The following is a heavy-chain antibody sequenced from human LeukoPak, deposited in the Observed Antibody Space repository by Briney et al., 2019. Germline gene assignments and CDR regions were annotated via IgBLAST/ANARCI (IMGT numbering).Heavy chain of an antibody. CDR3: ARGDYYDSSGYYWDY. CDR1: GGSFSGYY. CDR2: INHSGST. Sequence: SETLSPTCAVYGGSFSGYYWSWIRQPPGKGLEWIGEINHSGSTNYNPSLKSRVTISVDTSKNQFSLKLSSVTAADTAVYYCARGDYYDSSGYYWDYWGQGTLVTVSS. D-gene: IGHD3-22*01. J-gene: IGHJ4*02. V-gene: IGHV4-34*01.